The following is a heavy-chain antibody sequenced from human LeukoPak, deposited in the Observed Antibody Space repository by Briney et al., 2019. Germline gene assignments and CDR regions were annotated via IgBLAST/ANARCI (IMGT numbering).Heavy chain of an antibody. CDR3: AKSGSGSYYQDY. J-gene: IGHJ4*02. V-gene: IGHV4-39*01. Sequence: SETLSLTCTVSGGSISSSSYYWGWIRQPPGKGLEWIGSIYYSGSTYYNPSLKSRVTISVDTSKNQFSLKLSSVTAADTAVYYWAKSGSGSYYQDYWGQGTLVTVSS. CDR2: IYYSGST. D-gene: IGHD3-10*01. CDR1: GGSISSSSYY.